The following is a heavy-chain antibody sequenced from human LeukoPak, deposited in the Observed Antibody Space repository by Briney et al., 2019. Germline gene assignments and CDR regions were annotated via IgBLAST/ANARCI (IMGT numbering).Heavy chain of an antibody. CDR3: ARGTPSYSSSQNYFDY. D-gene: IGHD6-6*01. CDR1: GFTVSSNY. V-gene: IGHV3-66*02. J-gene: IGHJ4*02. Sequence: GGSLRLSCAASGFTVSSNYMSWVRQAPGKGLEWVSVIHSGGTTYYSDSVKGRFTTSRDNSKYTLYLQMNGLRTEDTAVYYCARGTPSYSSSQNYFDYWGQGTLVTVSS. CDR2: IHSGGTT.